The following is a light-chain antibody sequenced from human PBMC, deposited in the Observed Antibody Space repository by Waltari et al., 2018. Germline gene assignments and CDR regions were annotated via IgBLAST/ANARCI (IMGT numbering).Light chain of an antibody. Sequence: DIQITQSPSSLVASLRDRVTITCQASQDISKNLQWFQQKPGKAPNLLIYGASTLHTGVPSRFSGSKSGTHFTFTISSLQPEDTATYYCLQYHTFPHTFGRGTKVEIK. J-gene: IGKJ4*01. V-gene: IGKV1-33*01. CDR2: GAS. CDR1: QDISKN. CDR3: LQYHTFPHT.